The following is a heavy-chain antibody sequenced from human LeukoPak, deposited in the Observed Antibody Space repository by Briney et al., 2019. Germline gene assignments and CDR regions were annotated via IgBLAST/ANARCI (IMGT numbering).Heavy chain of an antibody. CDR1: GFTFDYSA. Sequence: GGSLRLSCAASGFTFDYSAMTWVRQAPEKGLEWVSTINTGDITFYANSVKGRFTISRDNCKNALFLQMNSLRAEDTAIYYCVKGGFTYYDDWGQGTLVTVSS. CDR3: VKGGFTYYDD. J-gene: IGHJ4*02. D-gene: IGHD3-22*01. CDR2: INTGDIT. V-gene: IGHV3-23*01.